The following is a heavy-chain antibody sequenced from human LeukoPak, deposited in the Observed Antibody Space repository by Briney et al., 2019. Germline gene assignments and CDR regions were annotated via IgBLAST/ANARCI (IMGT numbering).Heavy chain of an antibody. CDR3: ARDSLLAAPYTDH. CDR1: GYTFTSYG. Sequence: GASVKVSCKASGYTFTSYGISWVRQAPGQGLEWMGWISDYSGNPNYAQKFQGRVTMTADTFTSTAYMELRSLGSDDTAVYFCARDSLLAAPYTDHWGQGTLVTVSS. D-gene: IGHD3-10*01. J-gene: IGHJ4*02. V-gene: IGHV1-18*01. CDR2: ISDYSGNP.